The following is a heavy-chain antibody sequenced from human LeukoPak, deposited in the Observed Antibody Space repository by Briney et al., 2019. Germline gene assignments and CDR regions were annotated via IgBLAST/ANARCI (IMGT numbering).Heavy chain of an antibody. D-gene: IGHD4-23*01. J-gene: IGHJ3*02. CDR1: GYTFTSYD. Sequence: ASVKVSCKASGYTFTSYDISWVRQAPGQGLEWMGGIIPIFGTANYAQKFQGRVTITTDESTSTAYMELSSLRSEDTAVYYCARSNSGGNPLVDAFDIWGQGTMVTVSS. V-gene: IGHV1-69*05. CDR3: ARSNSGGNPLVDAFDI. CDR2: IIPIFGTA.